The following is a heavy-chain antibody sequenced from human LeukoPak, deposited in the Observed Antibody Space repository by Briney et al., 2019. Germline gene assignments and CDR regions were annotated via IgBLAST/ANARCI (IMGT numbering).Heavy chain of an antibody. CDR3: AREARLHSGSYSNDAFDI. J-gene: IGHJ3*02. D-gene: IGHD1-26*01. CDR2: ISYSGST. Sequence: PSETLSLTCTVSGGSISSYYWSWIRQPPGKGLEWIGYISYSGSTDYNPSLKSRVTISLDTSKNQFSLRLSSVTAADTAVYYCAREARLHSGSYSNDAFDIWGQGTMVTVSS. V-gene: IGHV4-59*01. CDR1: GGSISSYY.